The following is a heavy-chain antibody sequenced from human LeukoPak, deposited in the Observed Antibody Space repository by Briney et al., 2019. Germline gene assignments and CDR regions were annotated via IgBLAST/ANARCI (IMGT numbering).Heavy chain of an antibody. J-gene: IGHJ4*02. CDR2: SNPASGGT. D-gene: IGHD6-13*01. Sequence: ASVKVSCKASGYTFTGYYIHWVRQAPGQGLKWMGWSNPASGGTIYAQKFQGRVTMTRDTSISTAYMELSRLSSDDTAVYYCARDDASNWSSDFDYWGQGALVTVSS. V-gene: IGHV1-2*02. CDR3: ARDDASNWSSDFDY. CDR1: GYTFTGYY.